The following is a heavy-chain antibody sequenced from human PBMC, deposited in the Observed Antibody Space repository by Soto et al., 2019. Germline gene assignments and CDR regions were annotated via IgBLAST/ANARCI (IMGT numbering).Heavy chain of an antibody. Sequence: PSETLSLTCGVSGDSITSTSYWSWVRQPPGKGLEWIGEIYHSGGTNSNPSLKSRVTMSVDKSKNPFSLRLSSVTAADTALYFCARVSKDASGYYYGAFDIWGQGTMVTVSS. D-gene: IGHD3-22*01. V-gene: IGHV4-4*02. CDR3: ARVSKDASGYYYGAFDI. J-gene: IGHJ3*02. CDR1: GDSITSTSY. CDR2: IYHSGGT.